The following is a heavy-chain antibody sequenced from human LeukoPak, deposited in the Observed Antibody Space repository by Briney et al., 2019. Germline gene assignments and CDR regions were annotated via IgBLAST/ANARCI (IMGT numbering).Heavy chain of an antibody. V-gene: IGHV4-34*01. D-gene: IGHD1-26*01. CDR1: GGSFSGYY. CDR2: INHSGST. Sequence: SETLSLTCAVYGGSFSGYYWSWIRQPPGKGLEWIGEINHSGSTNYNPSLKSRVTISVDTSKNQFSLKLSFVTAADTAVYYCARRFDSGSYLSDYWGQGTLVTVSS. J-gene: IGHJ4*02. CDR3: ARRFDSGSYLSDY.